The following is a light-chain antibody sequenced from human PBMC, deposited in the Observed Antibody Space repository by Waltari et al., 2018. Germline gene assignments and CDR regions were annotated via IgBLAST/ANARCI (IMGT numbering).Light chain of an antibody. CDR2: SAS. Sequence: DTLMTRSPSSLSASVGDPVPITCRATQAISTHVNWYKKTPGMAPRLLIFSASTLHRGVSSRFRGSGSGTDFTLTITDLQPDDFATYYCQQSYSAPLHFGGGTRVDI. CDR1: QAISTH. J-gene: IGKJ4*01. V-gene: IGKV1-39*01. CDR3: QQSYSAPLH.